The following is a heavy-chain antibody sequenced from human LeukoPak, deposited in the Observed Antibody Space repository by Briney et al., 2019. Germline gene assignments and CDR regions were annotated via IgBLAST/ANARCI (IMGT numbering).Heavy chain of an antibody. V-gene: IGHV1-18*01. CDR2: ISAYNGNT. CDR3: ARVPPHHRDFDY. CDR1: GYTFTSYG. J-gene: IGHJ4*02. D-gene: IGHD1-14*01. Sequence: ASVKVSCKASGYTFTSYGISWVRQAPGQGLEWMGWISAYNGNTNYAQKLQGRVTMTTDTSTSTAYIELRSLRSDDTAVYYCARVPPHHRDFDYWGQGTLVTVSS.